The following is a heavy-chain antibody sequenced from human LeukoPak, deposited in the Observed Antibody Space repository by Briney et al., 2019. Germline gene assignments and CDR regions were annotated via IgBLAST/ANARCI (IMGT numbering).Heavy chain of an antibody. CDR2: LSYTGKT. CDR3: SEGYFEPFAH. J-gene: IGHJ4*02. V-gene: IGHV4-59*02. D-gene: IGHD2/OR15-2a*01. Sequence: SETLSLTCVVSGASVSSSHWNWIRQLPGKRLEWIGCLSYTGKTDYNPSLTSRVTISLDTSKNQVSLKLRSVTAADTAVYYCSEGYFEPFAHWGQRILVTISS. CDR1: GASVSSSH.